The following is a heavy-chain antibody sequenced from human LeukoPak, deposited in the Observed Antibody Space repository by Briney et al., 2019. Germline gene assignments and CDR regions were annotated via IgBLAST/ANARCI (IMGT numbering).Heavy chain of an antibody. J-gene: IGHJ4*02. Sequence: GGSLRLSCAASGFTFSSYGMHWVRQAPGKGLEWVAVIWYDGSNKYYADSVKGRFTISRDNSKNTLYLQMNSLRAEDMAVYYCARDLTDTAMDYFDYWGQGTLVTVSS. CDR3: ARDLTDTAMDYFDY. D-gene: IGHD5-18*01. CDR1: GFTFSSYG. CDR2: IWYDGSNK. V-gene: IGHV3-33*01.